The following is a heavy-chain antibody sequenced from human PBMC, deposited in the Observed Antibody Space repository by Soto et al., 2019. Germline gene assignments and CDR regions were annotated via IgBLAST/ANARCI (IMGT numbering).Heavy chain of an antibody. J-gene: IGHJ3*02. CDR3: ARDWGRYDYIWGSYRLDAFDI. V-gene: IGHV1-18*01. CDR1: GYTFISYG. Sequence: GASVKVSCKASGYTFISYGISWVRQAPGQGLEWMGWISAYNGNTNYAQKLQGRVTMTTDTSTSTAYMELRSLRSDDTAVYYCARDWGRYDYIWGSYRLDAFDIWGQGTMVTVSS. D-gene: IGHD3-16*02. CDR2: ISAYNGNT.